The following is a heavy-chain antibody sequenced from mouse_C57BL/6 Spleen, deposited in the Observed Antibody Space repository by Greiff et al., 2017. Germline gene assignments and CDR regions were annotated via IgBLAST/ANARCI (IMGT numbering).Heavy chain of an antibody. CDR3: ARSGTLTTVVAPYAMDY. D-gene: IGHD1-1*01. J-gene: IGHJ4*01. CDR1: GYTFTGYW. CDR2: ILPGSGST. V-gene: IGHV1-9*01. Sequence: QVQLQQSGAELMKPGASVKLSCKATGYTFTGYWIEWVKQRPGHGLEWIGEILPGSGSTNYNEKFKGKATFTADTSSNTAYMQLSSLTTADSAIYYCARSGTLTTVVAPYAMDYWGQGTSVTVSS.